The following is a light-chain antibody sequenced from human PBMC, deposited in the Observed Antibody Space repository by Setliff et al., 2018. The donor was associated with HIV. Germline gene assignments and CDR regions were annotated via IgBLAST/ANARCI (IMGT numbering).Light chain of an antibody. CDR1: SSDVGGYNY. Sequence: QSVLTQPRSVSGSPGQSVTISCTGTSSDVGGYNYVSWYQQHPGKAPKLMIYDVSKRPSGVPDRFSGSKSGNTASLTISGLQAEDEADYYCCSYAGSSTLNWVFGGGTQLTVL. J-gene: IGLJ3*02. CDR2: DVS. V-gene: IGLV2-11*01. CDR3: CSYAGSSTLNWV.